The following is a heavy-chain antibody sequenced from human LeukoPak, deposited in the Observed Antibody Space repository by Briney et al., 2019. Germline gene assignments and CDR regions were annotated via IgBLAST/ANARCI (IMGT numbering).Heavy chain of an antibody. J-gene: IGHJ4*02. D-gene: IGHD3-3*01. CDR2: LGGRSRSA. V-gene: IGHV3-23*01. CDR1: GFTFSSHA. CDR3: VRGAQHDDLWSGYFFDY. Sequence: GGSLRLSCVASGFTFSSHAMSWVRQAPGKGLEWVSTLGGRSRSAYYADSVKGRFTISRDNSKNTLYLHMSSLRAEDTAIYYCVRGAQHDDLWSGYFFDYWGQGTLVTVSS.